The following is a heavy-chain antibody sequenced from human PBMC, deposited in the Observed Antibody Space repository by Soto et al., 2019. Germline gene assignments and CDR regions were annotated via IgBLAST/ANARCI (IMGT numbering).Heavy chain of an antibody. D-gene: IGHD2-2*01. V-gene: IGHV1-8*01. CDR3: ARVLGYCSSTSCYGSAFDI. CDR2: MNPNSGNT. Sequence: ASVKVSCKASGYTFTSYVINWVRQATGQGLEWMGWMNPNSGNTGYAQKFQGRVTMTRNTSISTAYMELSSLRSEDTAVYYCARVLGYCSSTSCYGSAFDIWGQGTMVTVSS. J-gene: IGHJ3*02. CDR1: GYTFTSYV.